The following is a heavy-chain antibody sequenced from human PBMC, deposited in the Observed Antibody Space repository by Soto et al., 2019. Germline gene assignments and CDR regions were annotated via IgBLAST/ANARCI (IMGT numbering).Heavy chain of an antibody. J-gene: IGHJ3*02. CDR3: ANMVLLWFGPHDAFDI. Sequence: GGSLRLSCAASGFTFSSYAMSWVRQAPGKGLEWVSAISGSGGSTYYADSVKGRFTISRDNSKNTLYLQMNSLRAEDTAVYYCANMVLLWFGPHDAFDIWGQGTMVTVSS. D-gene: IGHD3-10*01. CDR1: GFTFSSYA. V-gene: IGHV3-23*01. CDR2: ISGSGGST.